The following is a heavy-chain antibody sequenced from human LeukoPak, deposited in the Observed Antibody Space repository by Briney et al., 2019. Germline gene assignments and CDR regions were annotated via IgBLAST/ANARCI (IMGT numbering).Heavy chain of an antibody. CDR1: GFTFTNAW. D-gene: IGHD6-6*01. Sequence: GGSLRLSCAASGFTFTNAWMTWGRQAPGKGLEWVGRIKSKTDGGTTDYAAPVKGRFIISRDDSKNTLYLQMNSLKTEDTAVYYCNTAYIDSRPWGQGTLVTVSS. CDR2: IKSKTDGGTT. CDR3: NTAYIDSRP. V-gene: IGHV3-15*01. J-gene: IGHJ5*02.